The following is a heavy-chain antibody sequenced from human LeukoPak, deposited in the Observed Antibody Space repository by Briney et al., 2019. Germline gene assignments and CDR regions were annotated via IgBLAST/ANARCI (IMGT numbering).Heavy chain of an antibody. CDR2: IDGNGGST. CDR1: GFIFRNYA. V-gene: IGHV3-23*01. J-gene: IGHJ6*02. CDR3: AKDRPNGMDV. Sequence: QAGGSLRLSCAASGFIFRNYALSWIRQAPRKGLEWVSGIDGNGGSTYYADSVKGRFTVSRDNSKNTLYLQMNSLRADDTAVYYCAKDRPNGMDVWGQGTTVTVSS.